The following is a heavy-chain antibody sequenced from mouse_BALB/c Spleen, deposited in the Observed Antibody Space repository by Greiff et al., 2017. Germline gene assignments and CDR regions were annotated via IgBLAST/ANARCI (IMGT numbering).Heavy chain of an antibody. V-gene: IGHV1-74*01. CDR3: ARGGNPAWGAY. CDR1: GYSFPSYW. Sequence: QVQLQQPGAELVRPGASVKLSCKASGYSFPSYWMHWVKQRPGQGLEWIGMIHPSDSETRLNQKFKDKATLTVDKSSSTAYMQLRSPTSAGSAVYYWARGGNPAWGAYWGRGTRVTVSA. CDR2: IHPSDSET. J-gene: IGHJ3*01.